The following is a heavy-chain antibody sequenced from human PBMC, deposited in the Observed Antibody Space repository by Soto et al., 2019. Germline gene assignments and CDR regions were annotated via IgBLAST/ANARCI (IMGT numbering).Heavy chain of an antibody. CDR1: GDSLRGQS. CDR2: LDQSGGT. Sequence: QVQLQQWGAGLLKASETLSLTCAVVGDSLRGQSWNWIRQSPGKGLEWIGELDQSGGTNYNPSLKSRAIISDDTSKNQLFLNLSSVTAADTAMYYCARHHVRGRTIAGAAEFWGQGTLVTVSS. J-gene: IGHJ4*02. D-gene: IGHD6-13*01. V-gene: IGHV4-34*01. CDR3: ARHHVRGRTIAGAAEF.